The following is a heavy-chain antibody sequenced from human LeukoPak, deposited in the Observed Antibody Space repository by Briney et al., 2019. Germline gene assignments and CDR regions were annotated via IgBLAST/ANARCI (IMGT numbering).Heavy chain of an antibody. CDR2: IIPIFGTA. CDR1: GGTFSSYA. D-gene: IGHD3-16*01. CDR3: AREGGIRGNWFDP. Sequence: AASVKVSCKASGGTFSSYAISWVRQAPGQGLEWMGGIIPIFGTANYAQKFQGRVTITADKSTSTAYMELSSLRSEDTAVYYCAREGGIRGNWFDPWGQGTLVTVSS. J-gene: IGHJ5*02. V-gene: IGHV1-69*06.